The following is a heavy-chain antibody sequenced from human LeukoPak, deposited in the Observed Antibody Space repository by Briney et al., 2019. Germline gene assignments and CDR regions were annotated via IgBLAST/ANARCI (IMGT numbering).Heavy chain of an antibody. D-gene: IGHD3-22*01. CDR1: GYTFTGYY. Sequence: ASVKVSCKASGYTFTGYYMHWLRQAPGQGLEWMGRINPNSGGTNYAQKFQGRVTMSRDTSISTAYMELSRPRSGDPAVYYCAKDYYDRSGYSIYWGQGTLVTVSS. CDR2: INPNSGGT. J-gene: IGHJ4*02. V-gene: IGHV1-2*06. CDR3: AKDYYDRSGYSIY.